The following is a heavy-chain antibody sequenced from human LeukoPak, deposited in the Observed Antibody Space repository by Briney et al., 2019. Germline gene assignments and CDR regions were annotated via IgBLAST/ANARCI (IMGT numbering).Heavy chain of an antibody. CDR1: GHSFSGYY. Sequence: ASVKVSCKASGHSFSGYYMHWVRQAPGQGLEWMGWINPASGDTHYAQQFQGRVTMTRDTSISTAYMEMSSLRSDDTAVYYCAQQLGDPEVGYSDYWGQGTLVTVSS. D-gene: IGHD4-17*01. V-gene: IGHV1-2*02. CDR2: INPASGDT. J-gene: IGHJ4*02. CDR3: AQQLGDPEVGYSDY.